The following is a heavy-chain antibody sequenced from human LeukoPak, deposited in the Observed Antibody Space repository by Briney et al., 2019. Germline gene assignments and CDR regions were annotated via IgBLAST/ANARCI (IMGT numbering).Heavy chain of an antibody. Sequence: GGSLRLSRTVSGFTISDYYMSWVRQAPGKGLEWVSYISSSGSMLHYADSVEGRFTISRDNAKNSLYLQMSSLRVEDTAVYYCTRRPYSSSWYYFDYWGQGTLVTVSS. V-gene: IGHV3-11*04. CDR2: ISSSGSML. D-gene: IGHD6-13*01. J-gene: IGHJ4*02. CDR3: TRRPYSSSWYYFDY. CDR1: GFTISDYY.